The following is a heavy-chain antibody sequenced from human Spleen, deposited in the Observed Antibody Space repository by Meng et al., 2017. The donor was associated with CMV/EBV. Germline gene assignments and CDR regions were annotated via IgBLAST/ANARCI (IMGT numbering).Heavy chain of an antibody. Sequence: ASVKVSCKASGYTFTSYYMHWVRQAPGQGLEWMGIINPSGGSTSYAQKFQGRVTMTRDTSTSTVYMELSSLRSEDTAVYYCARDYTVTQQGSYYYYGMDVWGQGTTVTVSS. D-gene: IGHD4-11*01. J-gene: IGHJ6*02. V-gene: IGHV1-46*01. CDR3: ARDYTVTQQGSYYYYGMDV. CDR2: INPSGGST. CDR1: GYTFTSYY.